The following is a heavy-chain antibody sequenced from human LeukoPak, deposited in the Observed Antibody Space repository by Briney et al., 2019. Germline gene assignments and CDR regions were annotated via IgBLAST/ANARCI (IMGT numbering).Heavy chain of an antibody. CDR3: ARGPSSLVGATFHFDY. CDR2: MNPNSGNT. D-gene: IGHD1-26*01. Sequence: ASVKVSCKASGYTFTSYDINWVRQATRQGLEWMGWMNPNSGNTGYAQKFRGRVTITTDESTSTAYMELSSLRSEDTAVYYCARGPSSLVGATFHFDYWGQGTLVTVSS. V-gene: IGHV1-8*01. CDR1: GYTFTSYD. J-gene: IGHJ4*02.